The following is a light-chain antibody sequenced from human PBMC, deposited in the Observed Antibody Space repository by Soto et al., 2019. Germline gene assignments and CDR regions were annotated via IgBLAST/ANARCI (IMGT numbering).Light chain of an antibody. CDR1: SSVVGTYNR. V-gene: IGLV2-18*02. CDR3: SSHTSTSTYV. CDR2: DVS. J-gene: IGLJ1*01. Sequence: QSALTQPPSVSGSPGQSVAISCTGTSSVVGTYNRVSWYQQPPGTAPRLMIYDVSNRPSGVPDRFSGSKSGNTASLTISGLQAEDEADYYCSSHTSTSTYVFGPGTKVTVL.